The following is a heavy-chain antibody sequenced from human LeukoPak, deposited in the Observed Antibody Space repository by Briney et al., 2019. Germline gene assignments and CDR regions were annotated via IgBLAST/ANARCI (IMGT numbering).Heavy chain of an antibody. Sequence: GGSLRLSCAASGFIFGSYAMNWVRQAPGKGLELVSVISGSGGSTYYTDSVKGRFTISRDNSRNTLYLQMNSLRAEDTAIYYCAKLSGGYCSGGRCSSDYWGQGTLVTVSS. V-gene: IGHV3-23*01. J-gene: IGHJ4*02. CDR2: ISGSGGST. D-gene: IGHD2-15*01. CDR3: AKLSGGYCSGGRCSSDY. CDR1: GFIFGSYA.